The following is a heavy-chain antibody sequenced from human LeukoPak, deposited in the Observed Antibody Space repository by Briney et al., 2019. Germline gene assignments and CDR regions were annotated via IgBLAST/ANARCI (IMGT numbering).Heavy chain of an antibody. J-gene: IGHJ4*02. CDR2: VNPNSGGT. V-gene: IGHV1-2*02. Sequence: ASVKVSCKASGYTFTGYYMHWVRQAPGQGLEWMGWVNPNSGGTNYAQKFQGRVTMTRDTSISTAYMELSRLRSDDTAVYYCARDLYGSGSHNRDYWGQGTLVTVSS. CDR3: ARDLYGSGSHNRDY. CDR1: GYTFTGYY. D-gene: IGHD3-10*01.